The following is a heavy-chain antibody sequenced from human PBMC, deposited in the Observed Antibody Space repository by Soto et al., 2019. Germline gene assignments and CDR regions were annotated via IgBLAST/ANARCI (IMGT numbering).Heavy chain of an antibody. J-gene: IGHJ5*02. Sequence: NPSETLSLTCTVSGGSISSSSYYWGWIRQPPGKGLEWIGNIYYSGSTYYNPSLKSRVTISVDTSKNQFSLRLSSVTAADTAFYNCARLQFTDWFDPWGQGTLVTVSS. CDR2: IYYSGST. V-gene: IGHV4-39*01. CDR1: GGSISSSSYY. CDR3: ARLQFTDWFDP. D-gene: IGHD1-1*01.